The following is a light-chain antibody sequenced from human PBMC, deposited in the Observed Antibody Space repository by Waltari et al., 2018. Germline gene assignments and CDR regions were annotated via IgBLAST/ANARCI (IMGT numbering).Light chain of an antibody. Sequence: DIQMTQSPSTLSASVGDRVTITCRASQNISPWLAWHQQKPGKAPRLLIYKTSSLESGVPSRFSGGGSGTEFTLTISCLQPDDFATYYCQHYKTSFRTFGQGIRVEV. CDR2: KTS. CDR3: QHYKTSFRT. J-gene: IGKJ1*01. CDR1: QNISPW. V-gene: IGKV1-5*03.